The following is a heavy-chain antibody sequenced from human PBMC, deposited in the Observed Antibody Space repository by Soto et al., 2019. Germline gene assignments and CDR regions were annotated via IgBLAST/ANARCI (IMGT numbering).Heavy chain of an antibody. CDR3: ARYFGETSNEVSYRFHH. Sequence: ASVKVSCKASGYTFTDYYMHWVRQAPGQGLAWMGWINPNSDGTNYARKFQGRVAMTRDTSISTAYMELSRLRSDDTAVYYCARYFGETSNEVSYRFHHWGQGTLVTVSS. CDR1: GYTFTDYY. D-gene: IGHD3-16*01. CDR2: INPNSDGT. J-gene: IGHJ4*02. V-gene: IGHV1-2*02.